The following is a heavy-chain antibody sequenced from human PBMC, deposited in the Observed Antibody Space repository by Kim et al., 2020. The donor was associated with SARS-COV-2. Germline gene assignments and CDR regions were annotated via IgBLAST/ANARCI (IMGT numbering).Heavy chain of an antibody. Sequence: GGSLRLSCAASGFTFSSYAMHWVRQAPGKGLEWVAVISYDGSNKYYADSVKGRFTISRDNSKNTLYLQMNSLRAEDTAVYYCAMGGRRVTQTLGYYMDV. CDR1: GFTFSSYA. D-gene: IGHD3-16*01. CDR3: AMGGRRVTQTLGYYMDV. J-gene: IGHJ6*03. V-gene: IGHV3-30*04. CDR2: ISYDGSNK.